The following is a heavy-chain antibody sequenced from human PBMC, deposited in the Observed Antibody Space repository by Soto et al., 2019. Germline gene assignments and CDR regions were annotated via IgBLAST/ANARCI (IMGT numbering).Heavy chain of an antibody. Sequence: PSETLSLTCAVSSGSISSSNWWSWVRQPPGKGLEWIGEIYHSGSTNYNPSLKSRVTISVDKSKNQFSLKLSSVTAADTAVYYCARGFYDFWSGYYFDYWGQGTLVTVSS. CDR3: ARGFYDFWSGYYFDY. J-gene: IGHJ4*02. CDR1: SGSISSSNW. V-gene: IGHV4-4*02. CDR2: IYHSGST. D-gene: IGHD3-3*01.